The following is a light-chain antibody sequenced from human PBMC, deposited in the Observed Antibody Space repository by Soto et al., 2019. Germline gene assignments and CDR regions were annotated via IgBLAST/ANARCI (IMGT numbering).Light chain of an antibody. CDR1: QTISTY. CDR2: AAS. CDR3: QQSHGIPYT. V-gene: IGKV1-39*01. J-gene: IGKJ2*01. Sequence: DIQMTQSPSSLSASVGDRVTITCRASQTISTYLNWYQQEPGKAPKLLIYAASSLQSGVPSRFSGSGSGTDVTLTISRLQPEDVAAYYCQQSHGIPYTFGQGTKLEIK.